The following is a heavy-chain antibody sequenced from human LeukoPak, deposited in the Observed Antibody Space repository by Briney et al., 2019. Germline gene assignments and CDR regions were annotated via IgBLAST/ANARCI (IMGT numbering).Heavy chain of an antibody. D-gene: IGHD6-19*01. J-gene: IGHJ4*02. CDR1: GFTFSSYG. CDR2: IWYDGSNK. Sequence: PGGSLRLSCAASGFTFSSYGMHWVRQAPGKGLEWVAVIWYDGSNKYYADSVKGRFTISRDSSKNTLYLQMNSLRAEDTAVYYCARAFTSGWYLGYWGQGTLVTVSS. V-gene: IGHV3-33*01. CDR3: ARAFTSGWYLGY.